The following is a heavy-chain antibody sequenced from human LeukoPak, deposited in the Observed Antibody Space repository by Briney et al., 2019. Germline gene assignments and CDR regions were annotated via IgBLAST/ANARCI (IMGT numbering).Heavy chain of an antibody. CDR2: MNTSGST. CDR1: GGSFSGYY. Sequence: PSETLSLTCALYGGSFSGYYWTWVRQTPEKGLEWIGEMNTSGSTSYNPALKSRVTISVDTSKNQFSLKLSSVTAADTAVYYCARGRQDVTMIVVVMTAVSYYLDVWGKGTTVTVS. J-gene: IGHJ6*03. V-gene: IGHV4-34*01. D-gene: IGHD3-22*01. CDR3: ARGRQDVTMIVVVMTAVSYYLDV.